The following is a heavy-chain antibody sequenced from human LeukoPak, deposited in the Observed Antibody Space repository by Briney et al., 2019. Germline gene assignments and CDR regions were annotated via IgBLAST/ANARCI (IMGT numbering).Heavy chain of an antibody. CDR1: GYSISSGYY. Sequence: SETLSLTCTVSGYSISSGYYWGWIRQPPGKGLEWIGSIYHSGSTYYNPSLKSRVTISVDTSKNQFSLKLSSVTAADTAVYYCARDRAQDFYYYYMDVWGKGTTVTVSS. CDR3: ARDRAQDFYYYYMDV. V-gene: IGHV4-38-2*02. J-gene: IGHJ6*03. CDR2: IYHSGST.